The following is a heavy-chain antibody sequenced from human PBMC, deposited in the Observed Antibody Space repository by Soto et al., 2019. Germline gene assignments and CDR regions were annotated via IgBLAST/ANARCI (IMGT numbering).Heavy chain of an antibody. CDR3: VREKDWTYDS. D-gene: IGHD2-15*01. V-gene: IGHV3-72*01. J-gene: IGHJ5*01. CDR1: GFTVNDYF. Sequence: EVQLVASGGGLVQPGGSLRLSCAASGFTVNDYFIDWVRRAPGKGLEWVGRTRNKARGYTTEYAASVTGRFIISRDHSSNSLSLQMNGLKSEDTAVYYCVREKDWTYDSWGQGTLVTVSS. CDR2: TRNKARGYTT.